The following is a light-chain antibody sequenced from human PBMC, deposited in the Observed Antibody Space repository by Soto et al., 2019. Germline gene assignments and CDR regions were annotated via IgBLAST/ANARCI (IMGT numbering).Light chain of an antibody. Sequence: DIQMTQSPDSLSASVGDRVTISCRASQSIYSYLAWYHQKPGKAPRLLIYQTSTLQGGVPSRFSGSGSGTDFTLTISSLQPEDFATYYCQQSYSTPITLGQGTRLEI. CDR3: QQSYSTPIT. J-gene: IGKJ5*01. CDR2: QTS. V-gene: IGKV1-39*01. CDR1: QSIYSY.